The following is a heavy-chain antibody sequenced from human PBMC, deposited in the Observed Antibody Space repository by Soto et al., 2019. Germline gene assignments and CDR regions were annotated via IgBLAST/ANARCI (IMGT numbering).Heavy chain of an antibody. V-gene: IGHV3-9*01. CDR2: ISWNSGSI. J-gene: IGHJ4*02. Sequence: EVQLVESGGGLVQPGRSLRLSCAASGFTFDDYAMHWVRQAPGKGLEWVSGISWNSGSIGYADSVKGRFTISRDNAKNSLYLQMNSLRAEDTALYYCAKPPIPAAMDYFDYWGQGTLVTVSS. D-gene: IGHD2-2*01. CDR1: GFTFDDYA. CDR3: AKPPIPAAMDYFDY.